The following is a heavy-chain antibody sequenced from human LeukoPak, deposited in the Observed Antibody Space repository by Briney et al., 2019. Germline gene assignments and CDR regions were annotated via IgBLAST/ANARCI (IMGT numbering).Heavy chain of an antibody. CDR2: ISWNSGSI. J-gene: IGHJ4*02. Sequence: GGSLRLSCAASGFTFDDYAMHWVRQVPGKGLEWVSGISWNSGSIGYADSVKGRFTISRDNAKNSLYLQMNSLRAEDTAVYYCARDLGGIAARYFDYWGQGTLVTVSS. CDR3: ARDLGGIAARYFDY. CDR1: GFTFDDYA. V-gene: IGHV3-9*01. D-gene: IGHD6-6*01.